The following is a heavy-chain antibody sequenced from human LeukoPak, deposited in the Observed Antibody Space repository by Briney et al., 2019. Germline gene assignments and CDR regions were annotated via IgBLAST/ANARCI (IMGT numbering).Heavy chain of an antibody. CDR3: ATCRQVLLPFES. D-gene: IGHD2-8*02. CDR2: IFPSGGEI. CDR1: GFTFSTFA. V-gene: IGHV3-23*01. J-gene: IGHJ4*02. Sequence: PGGSLRLSCVASGFTFSTFAMIWVRQPPGKGLEWVSSIFPSGGEIHYADSVRGRSTISRDNSKSTLSLQMNSLRVEDTAIYYCATCRQVLLPFESWGQGTLVTVSS.